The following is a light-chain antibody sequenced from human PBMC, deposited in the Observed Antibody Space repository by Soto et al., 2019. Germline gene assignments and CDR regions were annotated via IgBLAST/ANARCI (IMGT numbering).Light chain of an antibody. J-gene: IGKJ4*01. CDR2: DSS. V-gene: IGKV3-11*01. CDR3: QQRSLLFT. Sequence: EIVFTQSPATLSFSPGERATLSCRTSQSVGSSLAWYQQKPGQPPRLLIYDSSNRATGIPGRFSGSGSGTDFTLTISSLEPADFAVYYCQQRSLLFTFGGGTKV. CDR1: QSVGSS.